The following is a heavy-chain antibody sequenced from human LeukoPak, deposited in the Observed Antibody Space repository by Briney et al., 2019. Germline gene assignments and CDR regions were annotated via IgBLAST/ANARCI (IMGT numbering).Heavy chain of an antibody. Sequence: SETLSLTCTVSGGSITNRYYWGWIRQPPGKGLERIGSIYYSGSTYYNPSLKNRLTISVDTSRNQFSLKLSSVTAADTAVYYCARHQGNYGDYYYYMDVWGKGTTVTVSS. J-gene: IGHJ6*03. D-gene: IGHD4-17*01. CDR1: GGSITNRYY. CDR2: IYYSGST. V-gene: IGHV4-39*01. CDR3: ARHQGNYGDYYYYMDV.